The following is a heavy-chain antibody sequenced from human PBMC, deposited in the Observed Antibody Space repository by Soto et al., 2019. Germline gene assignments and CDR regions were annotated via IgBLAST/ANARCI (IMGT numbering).Heavy chain of an antibody. D-gene: IGHD4-17*01. CDR1: GGSVSDKTYY. CDR2: VYYSGTT. Sequence: PSETLSLTCSVSGGSVSDKTYYWSWIRQPPGKRLEWIGYVYYSGTTNYNPSLKSRVTISVDLSKNRFSLRLSSVTTADTALYYCARTTAVLKTLSSRYFLHYWGQGSLVAVPS. V-gene: IGHV4-61*01. J-gene: IGHJ4*02. CDR3: ARTTAVLKTLSSRYFLHY.